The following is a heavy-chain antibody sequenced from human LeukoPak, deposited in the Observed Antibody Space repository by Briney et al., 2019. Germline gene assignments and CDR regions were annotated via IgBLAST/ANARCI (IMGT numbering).Heavy chain of an antibody. CDR1: GFTFSSYW. J-gene: IGHJ6*03. CDR2: INMDGSTT. D-gene: IGHD2/OR15-2a*01. Sequence: GGSLRLSCAASGFTFSSYWMHWVRQAPGKGLMWVSRINMDGSTTNYADSVKGRFTISRDNAKNTLYLEMNSLRAEDTAVYFCANGAFRLYYVDVWGKGTTVTVSS. V-gene: IGHV3-74*01. CDR3: ANGAFRLYYVDV.